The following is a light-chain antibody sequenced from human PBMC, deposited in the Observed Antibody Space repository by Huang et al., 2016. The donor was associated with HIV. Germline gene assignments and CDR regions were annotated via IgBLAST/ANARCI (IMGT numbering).Light chain of an antibody. Sequence: DIVMTQSPDSLAVSLGERATINCKSRQSVLDNSNNRNCVSWFQQKPGQPPKLLIYWASSRESGVPDRFSGSGSGTEFTLTISSLQAEDVAVYYCHQYYNTPYTFGQGTKLEIK. V-gene: IGKV4-1*01. CDR2: WAS. CDR1: QSVLDNSNNRNC. CDR3: HQYYNTPYT. J-gene: IGKJ2*01.